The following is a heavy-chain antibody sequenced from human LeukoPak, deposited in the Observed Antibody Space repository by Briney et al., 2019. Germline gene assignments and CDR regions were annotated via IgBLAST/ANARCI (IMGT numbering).Heavy chain of an antibody. CDR1: GFSVSSNY. CDR3: ARDKLGSGDSSDFEY. CDR2: IYTGGTT. D-gene: IGHD6-19*01. V-gene: IGHV3-66*02. Sequence: GGSLRLSCAASGFSVSSNYMNWVRQAPGKGLEWVSAIYTGGTTYYADSVKGRLTISRDNSKNTLYLQMNSLRAEDTAVYYCARDKLGSGDSSDFEYWGQGTLVTVSS. J-gene: IGHJ4*02.